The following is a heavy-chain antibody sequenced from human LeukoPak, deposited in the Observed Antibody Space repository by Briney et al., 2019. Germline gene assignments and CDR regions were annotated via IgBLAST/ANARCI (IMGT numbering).Heavy chain of an antibody. V-gene: IGHV1-2*02. CDR1: GYTFTGYY. CDR2: INPNSGGT. D-gene: IGHD3-22*01. J-gene: IGHJ4*02. CDR3: PIGISYNDSSGPWGIDY. Sequence: ASVKVSCKASGYTFTGYYMHWVRQAPGQGLEWMGWINPNSGGTNYAQKFQGRVTMTRDTSISTAYMELSRLRSDDTAVYYAPIGISYNDSSGPWGIDYWGQGTLLTVSS.